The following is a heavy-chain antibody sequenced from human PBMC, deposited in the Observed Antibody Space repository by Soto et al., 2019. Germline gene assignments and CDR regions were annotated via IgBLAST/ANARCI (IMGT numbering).Heavy chain of an antibody. V-gene: IGHV1-69*13. J-gene: IGHJ5*02. D-gene: IGHD1-1*01. Sequence: SVKVSCKASGGTFSNYGVSWVRQAPGHGLEWLGGIIPFFGTTNYAQPFQGRLTITADESTSTAYMELNHLTPADTAVYFWTPAAQARNDWNDRRNRFDPWGQRPLVTVSS. CDR2: IIPFFGTT. CDR1: GGTFSNYG. CDR3: TPAAQARNDWNDRRNRFDP.